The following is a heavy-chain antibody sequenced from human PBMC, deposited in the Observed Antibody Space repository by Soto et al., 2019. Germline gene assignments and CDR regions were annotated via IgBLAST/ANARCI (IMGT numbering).Heavy chain of an antibody. CDR3: ARVLYYYGSGSYPYAMDV. Sequence: VQLVQSGGEVKKPGASVKVSCKASGYSFMSYGFSWVRQAPGQGLEWMGWISADNGNTNYARKFQGRVTLTTDTFTRAAYMEVTSLSSDDTAVYYCARVLYYYGSGSYPYAMDVWGQGTTVTVSS. J-gene: IGHJ6*02. V-gene: IGHV1-18*01. CDR2: ISADNGNT. CDR1: GYSFMSYG. D-gene: IGHD3-10*01.